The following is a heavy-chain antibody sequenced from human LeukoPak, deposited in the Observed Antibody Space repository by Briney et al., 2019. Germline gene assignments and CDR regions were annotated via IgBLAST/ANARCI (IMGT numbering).Heavy chain of an antibody. V-gene: IGHV1-2*02. Sequence: GASVKVSCKSSGFTFTDEYIHWVRQAPGQGLEWMGWINPYSGAINYAQKFQGRVTLTRDTSISTAYMELSRLTSGDTAVYYCARDPKSQLVLGYWGQGTLVTVSS. D-gene: IGHD2-2*01. CDR1: GFTFTDEY. CDR3: ARDPKSQLVLGY. J-gene: IGHJ4*02. CDR2: INPYSGAI.